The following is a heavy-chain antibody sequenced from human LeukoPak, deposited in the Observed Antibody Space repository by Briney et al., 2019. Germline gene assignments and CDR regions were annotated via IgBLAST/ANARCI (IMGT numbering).Heavy chain of an antibody. CDR1: GFTFSSYG. V-gene: IGHV3-21*01. CDR2: ITSSSTYI. D-gene: IGHD3-9*01. Sequence: GGSLRVSCAASGFTFSSYGMNWVRQAPGKGLEWVSSITSSSTYINYADSVKGRFTISRDNAKNSLYLQMNSLRAEDTAVYYCAKGAYDILTGYSPHNWFDPWGQGTLVTVSS. CDR3: AKGAYDILTGYSPHNWFDP. J-gene: IGHJ5*02.